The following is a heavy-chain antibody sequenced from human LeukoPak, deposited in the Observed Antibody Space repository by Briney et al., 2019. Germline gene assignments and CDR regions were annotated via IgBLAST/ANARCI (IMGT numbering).Heavy chain of an antibody. V-gene: IGHV1-69*04. CDR3: ARDRPGSSSWYYFDY. CDR2: IIPIFGIA. J-gene: IGHJ4*02. CDR1: GYTLTELS. D-gene: IGHD6-13*01. Sequence: GASVKVSCKVSGYTLTELSMHWVRQAPGQGLEWMGRIIPIFGIANYAQKFQGRVTITADKSTSTAYMELSSLRSEDTAVYYCARDRPGSSSWYYFDYWGQGTLVTVSS.